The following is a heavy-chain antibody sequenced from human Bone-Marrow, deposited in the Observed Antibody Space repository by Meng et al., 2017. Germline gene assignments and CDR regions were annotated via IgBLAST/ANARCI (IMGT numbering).Heavy chain of an antibody. J-gene: IGHJ4*02. CDR1: GYTFTSYY. V-gene: IGHV1-46*01. Sequence: ASVKVSCKASGYTFTSYYMHWVRQAPGQGLEWMGIINPSGGSTSYAQKFQGRVTMTRDTSTSTVYMELSSLRSEDTAVYYCARDTPPYYGYARGYFDYWGQGTLVTVSS. D-gene: IGHD3-10*01. CDR3: ARDTPPYYGYARGYFDY. CDR2: INPSGGST.